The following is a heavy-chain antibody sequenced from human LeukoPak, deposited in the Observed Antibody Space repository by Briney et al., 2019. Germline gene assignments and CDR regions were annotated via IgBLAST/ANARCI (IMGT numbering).Heavy chain of an antibody. D-gene: IGHD3-10*01. V-gene: IGHV3-23*01. CDR1: GFTFSSYA. J-gene: IGHJ4*02. CDR3: ADFGSGSYIFKC. Sequence: GGSLRLSCAASGFTFSSYAMCWVRQAPGKGPEWVATIGHTSGAWYADSVMGRFTISRDNSKSMLYLHMNSLSGEDTALYYCADFGSGSYIFKCWGQGSLVTVYS. CDR2: IGHTSGA.